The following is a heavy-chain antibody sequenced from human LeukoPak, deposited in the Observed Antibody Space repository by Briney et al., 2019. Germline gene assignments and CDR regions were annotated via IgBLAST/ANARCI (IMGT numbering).Heavy chain of an antibody. CDR1: GLTFSSYG. J-gene: IGHJ4*02. CDR3: AKESQIAAAAYYFDY. D-gene: IGHD6-13*01. CDR2: IAFVGTDK. Sequence: QSGGSLRLSCAASGLTFSSYGMHWVRQAPGKGLEWVTDIAFVGTDKKHANSVKGRFTISRDNSKNTVFLQMSSLRPEDTAVYYCAKESQIAAAAYYFDYWGQGTLVTVSS. V-gene: IGHV3-30*18.